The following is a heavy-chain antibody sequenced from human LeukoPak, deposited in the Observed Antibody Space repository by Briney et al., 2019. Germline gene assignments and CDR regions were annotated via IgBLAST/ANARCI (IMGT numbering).Heavy chain of an antibody. CDR3: ARAMGYYYYYMDV. Sequence: SETLSLTCTVSGGSISSSSYYWGWIRQPPGKGLEWIGSIYYSGSTYYNPSLKRRVTISVDTSKNQFSLKLSSVTAADTAVYYCARAMGYYYYYMDVWGKGTTVTVSS. V-gene: IGHV4-39*07. CDR1: GGSISSSSYY. CDR2: IYYSGST. D-gene: IGHD1-26*01. J-gene: IGHJ6*03.